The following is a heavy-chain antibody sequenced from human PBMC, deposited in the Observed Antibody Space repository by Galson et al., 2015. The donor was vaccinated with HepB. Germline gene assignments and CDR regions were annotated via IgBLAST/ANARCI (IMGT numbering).Heavy chain of an antibody. CDR1: GYTLTELS. D-gene: IGHD3-22*01. CDR2: FDPEDGET. V-gene: IGHV1-24*01. CDR3: ATVEGTMIASYPAEYFQR. Sequence: SVKVSCKVSGYTLTELSMHWVRQAPGKGLEWMGGFDPEDGETIYAQKFQGRVTMTEDTFTDTAYMELSSLRSEDTAVYYCATVEGTMIASYPAEYFQRWGQGTLVTVSS. J-gene: IGHJ1*01.